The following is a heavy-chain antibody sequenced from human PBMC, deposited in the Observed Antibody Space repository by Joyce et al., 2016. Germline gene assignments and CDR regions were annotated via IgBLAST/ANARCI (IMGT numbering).Heavy chain of an antibody. D-gene: IGHD2-15*01. J-gene: IGHJ5*02. CDR3: TRIGDCSGGSCYEGWFDP. CDR2: IRSKDDGGTT. V-gene: IGHV3-49*05. Sequence: EVQLVESGGGLVKPGRSLRLSWTYSGFIFGDYAMNWFRQAPGKGLEWVVFIRSKDDGGTTDYAASVKGRFTISRDDSKSIAYLQMNSLKTEDTAVYYCTRIGDCSGGSCYEGWFDPWGQGTLVTVSS. CDR1: GFIFGDYA.